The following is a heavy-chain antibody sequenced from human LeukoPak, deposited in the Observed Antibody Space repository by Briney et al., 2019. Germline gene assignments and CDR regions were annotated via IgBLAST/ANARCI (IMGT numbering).Heavy chain of an antibody. D-gene: IGHD3-10*01. Sequence: GGSLRLSCAASGITVSTNYMSWIRQAPGKGLEWVSYISSSGSTIYYADSVKGRFTISRDNGKNSLYLQMNSLRAEDTAVYYCARDYFRGGSGSPVWGQGTTVTVSS. V-gene: IGHV3-11*01. J-gene: IGHJ6*02. CDR2: ISSSGSTI. CDR3: ARDYFRGGSGSPV. CDR1: GITVSTNY.